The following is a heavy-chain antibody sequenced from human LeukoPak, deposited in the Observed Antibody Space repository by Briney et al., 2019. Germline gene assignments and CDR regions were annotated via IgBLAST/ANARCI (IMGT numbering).Heavy chain of an antibody. Sequence: ASVKVSCKASGYTFTSYGISWVRQAPGQGLEWMGWISAYNGNTNYARKLQGRVTMTTDTSTSTAYMELRSLRSDDTAVYYCARDAAGSSSWYDYYYMDVWGKGTTVTVSS. V-gene: IGHV1-18*01. CDR3: ARDAAGSSSWYDYYYMDV. J-gene: IGHJ6*03. D-gene: IGHD6-13*01. CDR1: GYTFTSYG. CDR2: ISAYNGNT.